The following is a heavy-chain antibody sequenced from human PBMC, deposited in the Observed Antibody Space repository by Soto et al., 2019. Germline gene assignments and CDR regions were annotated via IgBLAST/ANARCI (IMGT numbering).Heavy chain of an antibody. J-gene: IGHJ6*02. D-gene: IGHD2-2*01. V-gene: IGHV4-61*01. CDR1: GGSVSSGSYY. Sequence: PSETLSLTCTVSGGSVSSGSYYWSWIRQPPGKGLEWIGYIYYSGSTNYNPSLKSRVTISVDTSKNQFSLKLSSVTAADTAVYYCAREAGYCISTSCYYYGMDVWGQGTTVTVSS. CDR3: AREAGYCISTSCYYYGMDV. CDR2: IYYSGST.